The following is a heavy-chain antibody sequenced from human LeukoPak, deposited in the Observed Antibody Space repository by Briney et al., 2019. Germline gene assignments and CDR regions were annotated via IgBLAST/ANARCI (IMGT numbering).Heavy chain of an antibody. CDR2: IYYSGST. CDR3: ARAGYCSGGSCYRFDP. J-gene: IGHJ5*02. CDR1: GGSISPYY. Sequence: SETLSLTCTVSGGSISPYYWSWIRQPPGKGLEWIGYIYYSGSTNYNPSLKSRVTISPDTSKNQFSLKLSSVTAADTAVYYCARAGYCSGGSCYRFDPWGQGTLVTVSS. V-gene: IGHV4-59*01. D-gene: IGHD2-15*01.